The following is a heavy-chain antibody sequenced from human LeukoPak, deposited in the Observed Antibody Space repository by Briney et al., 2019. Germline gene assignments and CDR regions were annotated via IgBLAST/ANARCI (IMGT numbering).Heavy chain of an antibody. V-gene: IGHV1-69*01. CDR1: GGTFSSYA. CDR2: IIPIFGTA. Sequence: SVKVSCKASGGTFSSYAISWVRQAPGQGLEWMGGIIPIFGTANYTQKFQGRVTITADESTSTAYMELSSLRSEDTAVYYCARVGCSGGSCYSNWFDPWGQGTLVTVSS. D-gene: IGHD2-15*01. CDR3: ARVGCSGGSCYSNWFDP. J-gene: IGHJ5*02.